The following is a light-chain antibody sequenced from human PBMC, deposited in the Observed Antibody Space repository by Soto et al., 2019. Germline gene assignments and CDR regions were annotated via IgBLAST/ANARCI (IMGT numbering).Light chain of an antibody. J-gene: IGLJ2*01. CDR2: GNS. Sequence: QSVLTQPPSVSGAPGQRVTISCTGSRSNIGTHFDVHWYQQLPGTAPKLLIYGNSSRPSGVPDRFSGSKSGTSASLAITGLQAEDEADYYCQSYDSSLSGVVFGGGTKLTVL. V-gene: IGLV1-40*01. CDR3: QSYDSSLSGVV. CDR1: RSNIGTHFD.